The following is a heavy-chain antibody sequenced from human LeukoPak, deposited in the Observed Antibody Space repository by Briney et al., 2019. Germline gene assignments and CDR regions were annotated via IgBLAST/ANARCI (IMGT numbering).Heavy chain of an antibody. D-gene: IGHD6-6*01. Sequence: SETLSLTCAVSDDSFSSHYWTWIRQPPGKGLEWIGYISYIGSTNYNPSLKSRVTISVDTSKNQFSLKLTSVTAADTAIYYCARDVSSMFPNWFDPWGQGILVIVSS. CDR2: ISYIGST. CDR1: DDSFSSHY. V-gene: IGHV4-59*11. CDR3: ARDVSSMFPNWFDP. J-gene: IGHJ5*02.